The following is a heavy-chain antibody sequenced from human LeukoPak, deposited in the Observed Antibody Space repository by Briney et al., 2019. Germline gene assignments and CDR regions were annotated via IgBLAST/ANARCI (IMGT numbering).Heavy chain of an antibody. J-gene: IGHJ3*02. Sequence: SQTLSLTCAISGDSVSSNSAAWNWIRQSPSRGLEWLGRTYYRPKWYNDYAVSVKSRITINPDTSKNQFSLQLSSVTPEDTAVYYCARALGQEPQGSTRVAGAFDIWGQGTMVTVSS. CDR2: TYYRPKWYN. D-gene: IGHD2-2*01. CDR1: GDSVSSNSAA. V-gene: IGHV6-1*01. CDR3: ARALGQEPQGSTRVAGAFDI.